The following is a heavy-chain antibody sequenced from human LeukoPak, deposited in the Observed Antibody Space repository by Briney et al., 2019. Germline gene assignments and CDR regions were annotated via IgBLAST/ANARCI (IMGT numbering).Heavy chain of an antibody. D-gene: IGHD6-13*01. CDR2: ISYDGSNK. Sequence: GGTLRLSCTASGFTFGDYAMSWVRQAPGKGLEWVAVISYDGSNKYYADSVKGRFTISRDNSKNTLYLQMNSLRAEDTAVYYCAKVFYSSSLFDYWGQGTLVTVSS. V-gene: IGHV3-30*04. CDR1: GFTFGDYA. CDR3: AKVFYSSSLFDY. J-gene: IGHJ4*02.